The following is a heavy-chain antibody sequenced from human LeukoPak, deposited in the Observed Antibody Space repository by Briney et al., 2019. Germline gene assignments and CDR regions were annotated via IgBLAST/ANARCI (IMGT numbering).Heavy chain of an antibody. CDR2: IYASGNT. CDR3: ARERLLLRRDAFDI. V-gene: IGHV4-4*07. CDR1: GGSISSYY. D-gene: IGHD2/OR15-2a*01. Sequence: SETLSLTCTVSGGSISSYYWSWIRQPAAKELEWIGRIYASGNTKYNPSLKRRVTMSIETSKNQFSLKVTSVTAADTAGYYCARERLLLRRDAFDIWGQGTMVTVSS. J-gene: IGHJ3*02.